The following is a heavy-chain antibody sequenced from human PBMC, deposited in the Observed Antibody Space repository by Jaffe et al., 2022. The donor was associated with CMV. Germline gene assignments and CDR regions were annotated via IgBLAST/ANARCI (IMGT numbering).Heavy chain of an antibody. V-gene: IGHV3-21*01. J-gene: IGHJ6*02. CDR1: GFTFSSYS. D-gene: IGHD2-2*01. CDR2: ISSSSSYI. CDR3: ARGEYCSSTSCQDYGMDV. Sequence: EVQLVESGGGLVKPGGSLRLSCAASGFTFSSYSMNWVRQAPGKGLEWVSSISSSSSYIYYADSVKGRFTISRDNAKNSLYLQMNSLRAEDTAVYYCARGEYCSSTSCQDYGMDVWGQGTTVTVSS.